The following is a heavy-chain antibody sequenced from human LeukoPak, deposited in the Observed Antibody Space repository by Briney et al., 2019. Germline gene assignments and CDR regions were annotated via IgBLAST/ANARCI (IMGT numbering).Heavy chain of an antibody. CDR2: IKQDGSEK. Sequence: PGGSLRLSCAASGFTFSSYEMNWVRQAPGKGLVWVANIKQDGSEKYYVDSVKGRFTISRDNAKNSLYLQMNSLRAEDTAVYYCARDCGGDCYSGAFDIWGQGTMVTVSS. D-gene: IGHD2-21*02. CDR3: ARDCGGDCYSGAFDI. CDR1: GFTFSSYE. V-gene: IGHV3-7*01. J-gene: IGHJ3*02.